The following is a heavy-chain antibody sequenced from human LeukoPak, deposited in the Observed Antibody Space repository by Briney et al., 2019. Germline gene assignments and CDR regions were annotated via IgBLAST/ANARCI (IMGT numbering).Heavy chain of an antibody. J-gene: IGHJ4*02. V-gene: IGHV4-39*07. CDR1: GGSNSSSSYY. CDR3: ARSERWELLLSN. D-gene: IGHD1-26*01. CDR2: IYYSGST. Sequence: PSETLSLTCTVSGGSNSSSSYYWGWIRQPPGKGLEWIGSIYYSGSTYYNPSLKSRVTISVDTSKNQFSLKLSSVTAADTAVYYCARSERWELLLSNWSQGTLVTVSS.